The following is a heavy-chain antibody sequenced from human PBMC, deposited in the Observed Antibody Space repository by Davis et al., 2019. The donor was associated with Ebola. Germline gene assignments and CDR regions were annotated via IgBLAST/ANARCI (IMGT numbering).Heavy chain of an antibody. V-gene: IGHV3-30*03. J-gene: IGHJ4*02. Sequence: PGGSLRLSCAASGFTFSSYGMHWVRQAPGKGLEWVAVISYDGSNKYYADSVKGRFTISRDNSKNTLYLQMNSLRAEDTAVYYCARESGIGMIVVVPAAMAPFFDYWGQGTLVTVSS. CDR1: GFTFSSYG. CDR3: ARESGIGMIVVVPAAMAPFFDY. D-gene: IGHD2-2*01. CDR2: ISYDGSNK.